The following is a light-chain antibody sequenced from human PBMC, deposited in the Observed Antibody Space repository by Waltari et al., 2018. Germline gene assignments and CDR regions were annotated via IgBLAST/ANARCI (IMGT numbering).Light chain of an antibody. CDR2: DAS. CDR3: QQRSNWPLT. V-gene: IGKV3-11*01. CDR1: QSVSRY. J-gene: IGKJ4*01. Sequence: EIVLTQSPATLSLSPGERATLSCRASQSVSRYLAWYQPKPGQAPRLLIYDASDRATGIPARFSGSGSGTDFTLIITSLEPEDFAVYYCQQRSNWPLTFGGGTKVEIK.